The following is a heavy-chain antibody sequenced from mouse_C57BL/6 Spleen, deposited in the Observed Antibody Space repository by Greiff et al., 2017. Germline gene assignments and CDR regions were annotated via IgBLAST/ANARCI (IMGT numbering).Heavy chain of an antibody. J-gene: IGHJ1*03. CDR2: IYPGSGNT. V-gene: IGHV1-76*01. D-gene: IGHD2-3*01. CDR3: ARRDGPSYWYFDV. Sequence: VQLQQSGAELVRPGASVKLSCKASGYTFTDYYINWVKQRPGQGLEWIARIYPGSGNTYYNEKFKGKATLTAEKSSSTAYMQLSSLTSEDSAVYFCARRDGPSYWYFDVWGTGTTLTVSS. CDR1: GYTFTDYY.